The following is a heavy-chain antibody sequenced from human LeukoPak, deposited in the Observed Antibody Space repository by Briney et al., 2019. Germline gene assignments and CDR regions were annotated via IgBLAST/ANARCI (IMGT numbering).Heavy chain of an antibody. CDR3: AKDSTVIYNWNPDAFDI. Sequence: GGSLRLSCAASGFTFSSYGMHWVRQAPGKGLEWVAFIRYDGSNKYYADSVKGRFTISRDNSKNTLYLQMNSLRAEDTAVYYCAKDSTVIYNWNPDAFDIWGQGTMVTVSS. CDR2: IRYDGSNK. V-gene: IGHV3-30*02. J-gene: IGHJ3*02. D-gene: IGHD1-20*01. CDR1: GFTFSSYG.